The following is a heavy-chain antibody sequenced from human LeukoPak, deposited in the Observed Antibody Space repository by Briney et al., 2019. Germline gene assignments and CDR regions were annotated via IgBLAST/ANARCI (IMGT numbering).Heavy chain of an antibody. CDR3: ASDQRTS. D-gene: IGHD1-1*01. J-gene: IGHJ5*02. V-gene: IGHV3-30*04. Sequence: PGGSLRLSCAASGFTFSSYAMHWVRQAPGKGLEWVAVISYDGSNKYYADSVKGRFTVSRDNSKNTLYLQMNSPRAEDTAVYYCASDQRTSWGQGTLVTVSS. CDR1: GFTFSSYA. CDR2: ISYDGSNK.